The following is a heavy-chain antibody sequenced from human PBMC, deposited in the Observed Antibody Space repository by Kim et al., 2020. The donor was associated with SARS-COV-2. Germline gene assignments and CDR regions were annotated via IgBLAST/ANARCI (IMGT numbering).Heavy chain of an antibody. V-gene: IGHV3-23*01. D-gene: IGHD4-17*01. CDR2: ISSSGVSS. CDR3: AKVNDYGVFFDY. Sequence: GGSLRLSCAASAFTFSSYDMSWVRQAPGKGLGWVSTISSSGVSSFYADSVKGRFTISRDNSRNTLYLQMNSLRAEDTAVYYCAKVNDYGVFFDYWGQGTLVTVSS. CDR1: AFTFSSYD. J-gene: IGHJ4*02.